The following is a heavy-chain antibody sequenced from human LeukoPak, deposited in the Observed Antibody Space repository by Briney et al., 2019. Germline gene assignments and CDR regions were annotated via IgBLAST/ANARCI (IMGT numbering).Heavy chain of an antibody. V-gene: IGHV4-34*01. D-gene: IGHD3-10*01. CDR2: INHSGST. J-gene: IGHJ4*02. CDR1: GGSFSGYY. CDR3: ARLWYYGSGSPTLDY. Sequence: SETLSLTCAIYGGSFSGYYWSWIRQPPGKGLEWIGEINHSGSTNYNPSLKSRVTISVDTSKNQFSLRLSSVTAADTAVYHCARLWYYGSGSPTLDYWGQGTLVTVSS.